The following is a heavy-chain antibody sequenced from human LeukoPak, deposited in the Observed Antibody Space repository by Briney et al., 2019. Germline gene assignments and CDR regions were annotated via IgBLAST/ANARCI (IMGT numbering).Heavy chain of an antibody. J-gene: IGHJ5*01. D-gene: IGHD5-12*01. V-gene: IGHV3-69-1*02. CDR2: ISYSGTT. CDR3: ARDRGNSAYGAWFDS. CDR1: GFSFNYFS. Sequence: GGSLRLSCAASGFSFNYFSMNWVRQAPGEGLELVSFISYSGTTHYADSVKGRFSISRDTAKNSLFLQMNSLRAEDTGIYYCARDRGNSAYGAWFDSWGQGTLVTVSS.